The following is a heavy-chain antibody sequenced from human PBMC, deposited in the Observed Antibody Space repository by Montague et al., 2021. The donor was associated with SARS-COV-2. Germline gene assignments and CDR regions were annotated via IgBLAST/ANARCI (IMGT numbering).Heavy chain of an antibody. Sequence: HSGSTYYNPSLKIRVTLSVDTSKNQFSLKLSSVTSADTAVYYCARVRSITMIVVVITPMGWCDTWGEGNLVTVS. J-gene: IGHJ5*02. D-gene: IGHD3-22*01. V-gene: IGHV4-30-2*04. CDR2: HSGST. CDR3: ARVRSITMIVVVITPMGWCDT.